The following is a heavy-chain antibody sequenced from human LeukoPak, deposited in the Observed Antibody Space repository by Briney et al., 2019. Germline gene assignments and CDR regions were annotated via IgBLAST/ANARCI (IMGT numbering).Heavy chain of an antibody. V-gene: IGHV4-59*01. CDR2: IYYSGST. J-gene: IGHJ5*02. CDR1: GGSISSYY. Sequence: SETLSLTCTVSGGSISSYYWSWIRQPPGKGLEWIGYIYYSGSTNYNPSLKSRVTISVDTSKNQFSLKLSSVTAADTAVYYCARIAGAPNWFDPWGQGTLVIVSS. D-gene: IGHD1-26*01. CDR3: ARIAGAPNWFDP.